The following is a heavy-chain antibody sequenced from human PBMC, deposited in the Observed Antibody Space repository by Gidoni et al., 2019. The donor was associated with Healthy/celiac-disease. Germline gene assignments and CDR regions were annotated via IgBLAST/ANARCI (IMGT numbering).Heavy chain of an antibody. J-gene: IGHJ4*02. Sequence: QVQLQESGPGLVKPSETLSLTCTVSGGSISSYYWSWIRQPPGKGLEWIGYIYYSGSTNYNPSLKSRVTISVDTSKNQFSLKLSSVTAADTAVYYCARETRSGYYFDYWGQGTLVTVSS. CDR3: ARETRSGYYFDY. CDR1: GGSISSYY. D-gene: IGHD3-3*01. V-gene: IGHV4-59*01. CDR2: IYYSGST.